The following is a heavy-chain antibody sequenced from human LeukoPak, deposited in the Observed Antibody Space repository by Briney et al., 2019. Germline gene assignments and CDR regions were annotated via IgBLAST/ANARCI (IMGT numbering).Heavy chain of an antibody. J-gene: IGHJ4*02. CDR1: GFTFSSYG. CDR2: ISYDGSNK. Sequence: GRSLRLSCAASGFTFSSYGMHWVRQAPGKGLEWVAVISYDGSNKYYADSVKGRFTISRDNSKNTLYLQMNSLRAEDTAVYYCARGPGTDAYRLDYWGQGTLVTVSS. CDR3: ARGPGTDAYRLDY. V-gene: IGHV3-30*03. D-gene: IGHD1-1*01.